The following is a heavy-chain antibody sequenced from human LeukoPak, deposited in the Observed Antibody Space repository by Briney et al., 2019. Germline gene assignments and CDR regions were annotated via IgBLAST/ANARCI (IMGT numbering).Heavy chain of an antibody. V-gene: IGHV4-34*01. Sequence: SETLSLTCTVSGGSISSYYWSWIRQPPGKGLEWIGEINHSGSTNYNPSLKSRVTISVDTSKNQFSLKLSSVTAADTAFYYCASQGHHGKIVGTTLSYFYMDVWGKGTTVTVSS. CDR3: ASQGHHGKIVGTTLSYFYMDV. CDR1: GGSISSYY. J-gene: IGHJ6*03. D-gene: IGHD1-26*01. CDR2: INHSGST.